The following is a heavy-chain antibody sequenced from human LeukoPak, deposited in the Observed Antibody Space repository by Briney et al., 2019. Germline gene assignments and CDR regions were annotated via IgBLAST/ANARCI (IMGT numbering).Heavy chain of an antibody. CDR3: ARDYLVSYFDY. V-gene: IGHV3-33*01. J-gene: IGHJ4*02. CDR1: GFTFTTFG. Sequence: GGSLRLSCAASGFTFTTFGIHWVRQAPGKGLEWVAVIWFDGSKTYYADSVKGRFTISRDNSQNTVYLQMNSLRAEDTAVYYCARDYLVSYFDYWGQGTLVTVSS. D-gene: IGHD4-23*01. CDR2: IWFDGSKT.